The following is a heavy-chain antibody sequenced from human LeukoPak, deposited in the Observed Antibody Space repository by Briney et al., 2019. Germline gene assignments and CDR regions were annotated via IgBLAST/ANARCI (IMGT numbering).Heavy chain of an antibody. CDR2: IYYSGST. J-gene: IGHJ4*02. V-gene: IGHV4-59*01. CDR3: ARDRDYGDYSAFDY. CDR1: GGSISSYY. Sequence: SETLSLTCTVSGGSISSYYWSWIRQPPGKGLEWIGYIYYSGSTNYNPSLKSRVTTSVDTSKNQFSLKLSSVTAADTAVYYCARDRDYGDYSAFDYWGQGTLVTVSS. D-gene: IGHD4-17*01.